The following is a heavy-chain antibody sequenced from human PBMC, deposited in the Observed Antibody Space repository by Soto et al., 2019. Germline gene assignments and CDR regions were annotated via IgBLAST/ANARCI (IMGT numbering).Heavy chain of an antibody. D-gene: IGHD2-15*01. Sequence: GASVKVSCKASGYTFTGYYMHWVRQAPGQGLEWMGWINPNSGGTNYAQKFQGWVTMTRDTSISTAYMELSRLRSDDTAVYYCARMKHSGGSCHDAFAIWGQGTMVPVSS. CDR2: INPNSGGT. J-gene: IGHJ3*02. CDR1: GYTFTGYY. V-gene: IGHV1-2*04. CDR3: ARMKHSGGSCHDAFAI.